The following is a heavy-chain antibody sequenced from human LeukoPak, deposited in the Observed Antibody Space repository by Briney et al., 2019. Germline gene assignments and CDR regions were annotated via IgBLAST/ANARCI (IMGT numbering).Heavy chain of an antibody. D-gene: IGHD2-15*01. J-gene: IGHJ4*01. Sequence: PSETLSLTCTVSGASISSRTYYWDWIRQPPGKGLEWIGNIYYSGSAYFNPSLRSRVTISVDTSKNQFSLKLSSVTAADTAVYYCARHEGYCDVGSCWRPYDYWGHGTLVTVSS. CDR2: IYYSGSA. CDR3: ARHEGYCDVGSCWRPYDY. V-gene: IGHV4-39*01. CDR1: GASISSRTYY.